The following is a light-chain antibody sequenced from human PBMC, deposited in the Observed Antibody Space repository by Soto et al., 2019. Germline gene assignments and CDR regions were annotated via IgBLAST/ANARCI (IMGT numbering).Light chain of an antibody. CDR2: GAT. J-gene: IGKJ4*01. CDR3: QQYDNWPPLT. Sequence: EVVMTQSPATLSMSPGERATLSCRASQSVRSNLAWYQQKPGQAPRLLIYGATTRATGIPARFSGSGSGTEFTLSISSLQSEDFAVHYCQQYDNWPPLTFGGGTKVDIK. V-gene: IGKV3-15*01. CDR1: QSVRSN.